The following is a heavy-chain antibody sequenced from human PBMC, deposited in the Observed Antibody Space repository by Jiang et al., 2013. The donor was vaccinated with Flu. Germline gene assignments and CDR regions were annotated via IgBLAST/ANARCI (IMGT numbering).Heavy chain of an antibody. Sequence: GLVQPGGSLRLSCAASGLTFSSHAMSWVRQAPGKGLEWVSGISDSGGTTYYADSVKGRFTISRDNSKNTLYLQMNSLRAEDTAVYYCAKFVWGSYPFDCWGQGTLVTVSS. J-gene: IGHJ4*02. CDR2: ISDSGGTT. V-gene: IGHV3-23*01. D-gene: IGHD3-16*02. CDR3: AKFVWGSYPFDC. CDR1: GLTFSSHA.